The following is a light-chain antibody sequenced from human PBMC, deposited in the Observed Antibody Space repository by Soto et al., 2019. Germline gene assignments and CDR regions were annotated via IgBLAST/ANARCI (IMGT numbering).Light chain of an antibody. CDR1: QSVSSN. CDR3: KQYNNWPPYT. V-gene: IGKV3-15*01. J-gene: IGKJ2*01. Sequence: EIVMTQSPATLSVSPGEGATLSCRASQSVSSNFAWYQQKPGQAPRLLIYGASTRATGIPARFSGSGSGTEFTLTSSSLQSEYVAVYYCKQYNNWPPYTFGQGTKLEIK. CDR2: GAS.